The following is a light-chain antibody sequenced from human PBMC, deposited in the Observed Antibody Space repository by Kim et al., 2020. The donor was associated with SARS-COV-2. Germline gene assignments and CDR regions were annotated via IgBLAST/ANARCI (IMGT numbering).Light chain of an antibody. J-gene: IGKJ4*01. CDR3: QQQYNAPVT. V-gene: IGKV4-1*01. CDR1: QSVLYNPDSRNY. CDR2: WAS. Sequence: DIVMTQSPDSLAVSLGERATINCKSSQSVLYNPDSRNYLAWYQHKPGQTPKLLIYWASTRESGVPDRFSGSGSGTDFTLTISSLRPEDVAVYYCQQQYNAPVTFGGGTKVDIK.